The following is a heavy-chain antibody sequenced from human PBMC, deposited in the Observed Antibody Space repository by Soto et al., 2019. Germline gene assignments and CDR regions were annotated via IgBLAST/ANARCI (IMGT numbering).Heavy chain of an antibody. Sequence: QITLKESGPPLVKPTQTLTLTCTFSGFSLSTSGVGVGWIRQPPGKALEWLALIYWDDDKRYSPSLKSRLTITKDTSKTQVVLTMTKMDPVDTATYYCAHRRSDSSGYYSDYWGQGTLVTVSS. V-gene: IGHV2-5*02. CDR1: GFSLSTSGVG. CDR3: AHRRSDSSGYYSDY. J-gene: IGHJ4*02. D-gene: IGHD3-22*01. CDR2: IYWDDDK.